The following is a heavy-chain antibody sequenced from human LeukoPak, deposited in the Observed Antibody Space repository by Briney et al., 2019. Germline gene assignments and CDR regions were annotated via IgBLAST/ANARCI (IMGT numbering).Heavy chain of an antibody. CDR3: AGSYYYDSSGYYPYFDY. V-gene: IGHV3-11*01. CDR1: GFTFSDYY. Sequence: GGSLRLSCAASGFTFSDYYMSWIRQAPGKGLEWVSYISSSGSTIYYADSVKGRFTISRDNAKNSLYLQMNSLRAEDTAVYYCAGSYYYDSSGYYPYFDYWGQGTLVTVSS. D-gene: IGHD3-22*01. J-gene: IGHJ4*02. CDR2: ISSSGSTI.